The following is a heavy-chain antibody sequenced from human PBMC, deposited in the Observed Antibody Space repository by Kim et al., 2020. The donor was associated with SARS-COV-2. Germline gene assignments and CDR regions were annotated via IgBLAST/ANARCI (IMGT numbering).Heavy chain of an antibody. Sequence: GGSLRLSCAASGFTFSSYVMHWVRQAPGKGLEWLAVITYDGNNQYYPESVKGRFTISRDNSKNTLSLQINSLRAEDTAVYYCAKGPGGGPSGYYDYWGRG. CDR1: GFTFSSYV. CDR3: AKGPGGGPSGYYDY. CDR2: ITYDGNNQ. D-gene: IGHD3-22*01. J-gene: IGHJ4*02. V-gene: IGHV3-30-3*01.